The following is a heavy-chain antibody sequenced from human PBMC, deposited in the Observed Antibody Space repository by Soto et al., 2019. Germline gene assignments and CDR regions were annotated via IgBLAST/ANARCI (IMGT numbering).Heavy chain of an antibody. Sequence: GGSLRLSCAASGFTFSSYAMSWVRQAPGKGLEWVSAISGSGGSTYYADSVKGRFTISRDNSKTTLYLQMNSLRAEDTAVYYCAKPDGYYYYMDVWGKGTTVTVSS. CDR2: ISGSGGST. J-gene: IGHJ6*03. CDR3: AKPDGYYYYMDV. D-gene: IGHD4-17*01. V-gene: IGHV3-23*01. CDR1: GFTFSSYA.